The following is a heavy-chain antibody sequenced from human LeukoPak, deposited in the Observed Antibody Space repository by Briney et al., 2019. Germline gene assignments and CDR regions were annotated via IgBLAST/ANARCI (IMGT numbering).Heavy chain of an antibody. V-gene: IGHV3-23*01. Sequence: QPGGSLRLSCAASGFTFSSYGMSWVRQAPGKGLEWVSAIVGSGGSTYYADSVKGRFTISRDNSKNTLFLQMNNLRAEDTAVYYCAKDGWAAAGISQNHYYYYGMDVWGQGTTVTVSS. CDR3: AKDGWAAAGISQNHYYYYGMDV. CDR1: GFTFSSYG. CDR2: IVGSGGST. D-gene: IGHD6-13*01. J-gene: IGHJ6*02.